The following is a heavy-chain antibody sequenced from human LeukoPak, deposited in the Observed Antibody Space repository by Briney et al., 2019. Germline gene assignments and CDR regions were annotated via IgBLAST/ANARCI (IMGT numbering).Heavy chain of an antibody. CDR2: ISLYNGNT. Sequence: ASVKVSCKASGYAFTNYGISWVRQAPGQGLEWMGWISLYNGNTDYAQKLRGRVTMTTDTSTSTAYMELRSLRSDDTAVYYCARITYDFWSGYYMPDDPWGQGTLVTVSS. CDR1: GYAFTNYG. D-gene: IGHD3-3*01. CDR3: ARITYDFWSGYYMPDDP. J-gene: IGHJ5*02. V-gene: IGHV1-18*01.